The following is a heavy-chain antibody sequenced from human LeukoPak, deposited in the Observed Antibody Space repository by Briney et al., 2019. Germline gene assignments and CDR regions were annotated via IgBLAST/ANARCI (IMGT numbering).Heavy chain of an antibody. CDR1: GYTFTSYG. Sequence: ASVKVSCKASGYTFTSYGISWVRQAPGQGLEWMGWISAYNGNTNYAQKLQGRVTMTTDTSTSTAYMELRSLRSDDTAVYYCASGYYDSSGYLRNYYYYGMDVWGQGTTVTVSS. V-gene: IGHV1-18*01. D-gene: IGHD3-22*01. CDR3: ASGYYDSSGYLRNYYYYGMDV. CDR2: ISAYNGNT. J-gene: IGHJ6*02.